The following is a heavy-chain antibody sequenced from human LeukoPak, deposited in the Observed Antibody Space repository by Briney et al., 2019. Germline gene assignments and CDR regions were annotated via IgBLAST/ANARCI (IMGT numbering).Heavy chain of an antibody. V-gene: IGHV1-24*01. CDR1: GYTLTELS. CDR2: FDPEDGET. CDR3: VREGYCSGGGCHSGVIDY. Sequence: ASVKVSCKVSGYTLTELSMHWVRQAPGKGLEWMGGFDPEDGETIYAQKFQGRVTMTEDTSTDTAYMELSSLRSEDTAVYYCVREGYCSGGGCHSGVIDYWGQGTLVTVSS. J-gene: IGHJ4*02. D-gene: IGHD2-15*01.